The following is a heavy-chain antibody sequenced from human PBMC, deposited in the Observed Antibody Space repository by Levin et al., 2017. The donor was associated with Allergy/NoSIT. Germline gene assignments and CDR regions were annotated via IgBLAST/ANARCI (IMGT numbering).Heavy chain of an antibody. D-gene: IGHD4-11*01. CDR1: GLIFSSYG. Sequence: LSLTCAASGLIFSSYGMHWVRQAPGKGLEWVAVISYDGSNKYYADSVKGRFTISRDNSKNTLYLQMNSLRAEDTAVYYCAKNRVPVTTHYYYYDMDVWGQGTTVTVSS. J-gene: IGHJ6*02. CDR2: ISYDGSNK. CDR3: AKNRVPVTTHYYYYDMDV. V-gene: IGHV3-30*18.